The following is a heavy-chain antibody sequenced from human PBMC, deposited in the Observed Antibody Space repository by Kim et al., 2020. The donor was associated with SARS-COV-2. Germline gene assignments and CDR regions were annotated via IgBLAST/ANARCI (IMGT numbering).Heavy chain of an antibody. Sequence: TLSLTCTVSGHSINSGSYYWSWIRQLPGKGLEWIGYIQDSGATYYIPSLQSRAIISADMSKTHFSLTLRSVTVADTAVYYCARFNPWGATTHFDSWGQGTLVTVSS. CDR3: ARFNPWGATTHFDS. J-gene: IGHJ4*02. CDR1: GHSINSGSYY. V-gene: IGHV4-31*03. D-gene: IGHD3-16*01. CDR2: IQDSGAT.